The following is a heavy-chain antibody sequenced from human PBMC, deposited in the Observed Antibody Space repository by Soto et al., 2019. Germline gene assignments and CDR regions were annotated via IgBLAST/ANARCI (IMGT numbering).Heavy chain of an antibody. J-gene: IGHJ4*02. Sequence: EVQLLESGGGLVQPGVSLRLSCAASGFTFSTYAMSWVRQAPGKGLEWVSAISGTGGSTYYADSVQGRFTISRDNSKNALYLQMNSLRAEDTAVYYCAKNWDTTSSSSSHWGQGTLVTVSS. V-gene: IGHV3-23*01. D-gene: IGHD6-6*01. CDR1: GFTFSTYA. CDR2: ISGTGGST. CDR3: AKNWDTTSSSSSH.